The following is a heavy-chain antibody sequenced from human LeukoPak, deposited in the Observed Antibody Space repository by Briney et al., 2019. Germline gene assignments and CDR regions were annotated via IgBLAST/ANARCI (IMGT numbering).Heavy chain of an antibody. J-gene: IGHJ4*02. CDR3: ARDEGDWAGTTNYFDY. CDR1: GFTFSSYA. CDR2: ISSSSGTV. D-gene: IGHD1-7*01. V-gene: IGHV3-48*01. Sequence: GGSLRLSCSASGFTFSSYAMHWVRQAPGKGLEWVSYISSSSGTVYYADSVKGRFTISRDNAKNSLCLQMNSLRAEDTAVYYCARDEGDWAGTTNYFDYWGQGTLVTVSS.